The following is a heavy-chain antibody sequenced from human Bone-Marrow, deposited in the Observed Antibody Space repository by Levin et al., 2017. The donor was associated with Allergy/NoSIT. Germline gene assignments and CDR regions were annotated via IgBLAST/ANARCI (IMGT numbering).Heavy chain of an antibody. V-gene: IGHV3-30*04. CDR3: ARELGSTDDY. CDR2: ISFDGKYK. J-gene: IGHJ4*02. Sequence: GESLKISCVASGFTFKNYPFHWVRQAPGKGLEWVTSISFDGKYKYYAESVRGRFTISRDDSKNTLYLQMNSLRSEDTALYYCARELGSTDDYWGQGTLVSVS. D-gene: IGHD4-17*01. CDR1: GFTFKNYP.